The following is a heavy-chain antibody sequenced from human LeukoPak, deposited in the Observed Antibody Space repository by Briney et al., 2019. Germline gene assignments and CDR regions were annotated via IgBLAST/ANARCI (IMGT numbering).Heavy chain of an antibody. J-gene: IGHJ4*02. Sequence: QTGGSLRLSCAASGFTFSSYAMSWVRQAPGKGLEWVSAISGSGGSTYYADSVKGRFTISRDNAKNSLYLQMNSLRAEDTAVYYCARQQGLDGAYYFDYWGQGTLVTVSS. V-gene: IGHV3-23*01. CDR3: ARQQGLDGAYYFDY. D-gene: IGHD6-25*01. CDR1: GFTFSSYA. CDR2: ISGSGGST.